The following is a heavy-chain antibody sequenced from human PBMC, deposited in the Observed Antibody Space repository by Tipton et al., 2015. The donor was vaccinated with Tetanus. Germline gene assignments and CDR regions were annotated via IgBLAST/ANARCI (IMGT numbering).Heavy chain of an antibody. CDR2: IYQTGST. V-gene: IGHV4-30-2*01. Sequence: LRLSCNVTGALLTTGGYSWGWIRQPPGQGLEWIGYIYQTGSTYFNPSLGSRLTMSFKMSKNQFSLKLTSVTAADTAVYYCARQRMHQTPRESGDDYWGQGTLVTVSS. D-gene: IGHD3-10*01. CDR1: GALLTTGGYS. J-gene: IGHJ4*02. CDR3: ARQRMHQTPRESGDDY.